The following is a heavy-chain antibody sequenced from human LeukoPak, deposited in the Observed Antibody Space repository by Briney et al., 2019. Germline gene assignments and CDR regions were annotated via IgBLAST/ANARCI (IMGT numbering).Heavy chain of an antibody. J-gene: IGHJ6*02. V-gene: IGHV3-23*01. CDR3: ARAYGNNGMDV. Sequence: GGSLRLSCAASGFTFSSYAMSWVRQAPGKGLEWVSAISGSGGSTYYADSVKGRFTVSRDTSKNTLYLQMNSLRADDTALYYCARAYGNNGMDVWGQGTTVTVSS. CDR2: ISGSGGST. D-gene: IGHD4-11*01. CDR1: GFTFSSYA.